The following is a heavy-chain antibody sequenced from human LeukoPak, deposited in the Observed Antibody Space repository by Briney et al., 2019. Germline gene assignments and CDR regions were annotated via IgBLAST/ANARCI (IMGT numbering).Heavy chain of an antibody. CDR1: GGSISGHY. CDR3: ARRGRTTPTDYFYYMDV. V-gene: IGHV4-59*11. D-gene: IGHD3-16*01. CDR2: IYYKGNT. J-gene: IGHJ6*03. Sequence: SETLSLTCTVSGGSISGHYWGWIRQPPGKGLEWIGYIYYKGNTNYNPSLKSRVTILLDTSKSRFSLKLSSVTAADTAVYYCARRGRTTPTDYFYYMDVWGKGTMVTVSS.